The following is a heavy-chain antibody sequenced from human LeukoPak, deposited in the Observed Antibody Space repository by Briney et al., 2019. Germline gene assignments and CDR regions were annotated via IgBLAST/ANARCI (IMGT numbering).Heavy chain of an antibody. V-gene: IGHV4-39*07. J-gene: IGHJ6*03. Sequence: SETLSLTCTVSGGSISSSSYYWSWIRQPPGKGLEWIGEINHSGSTNYNPSLKSRVTISVDTSKNQFSLKLSSVTAADTAVYYCARGRRLGSLVGATIRRKNNYYMDVWGKGTTVTVS. CDR2: INHSGST. CDR3: ARGRRLGSLVGATIRRKNNYYMDV. D-gene: IGHD1-26*01. CDR1: GGSISSSSYY.